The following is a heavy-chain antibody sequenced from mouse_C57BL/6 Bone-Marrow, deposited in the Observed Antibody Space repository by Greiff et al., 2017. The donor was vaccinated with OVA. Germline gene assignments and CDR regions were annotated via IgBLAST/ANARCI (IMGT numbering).Heavy chain of an antibody. D-gene: IGHD1-1*01. CDR3: AREGVYYYGSNYFDY. V-gene: IGHV1-52*01. J-gene: IGHJ2*01. CDR2: IDPSDSET. CDR1: GYTFTSYW. Sequence: VQLQQPGAELVRPGSSVKLSCKASGYTFTSYWMHWVTQRPIQGLEWIGNIDPSDSETHYNQKFKDKATLTVDKSSSTAYMQLSSLTSEDSAVYYCAREGVYYYGSNYFDYWGQGTTLTVSS.